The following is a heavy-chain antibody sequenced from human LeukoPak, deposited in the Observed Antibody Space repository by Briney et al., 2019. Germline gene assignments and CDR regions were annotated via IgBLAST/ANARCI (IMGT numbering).Heavy chain of an antibody. CDR3: TRDLWWELQPGLPSDSFHI. J-gene: IGHJ3*02. CDR1: GFTFGDYA. V-gene: IGHV3-49*03. CDR2: IRSKTFGGTT. D-gene: IGHD1-26*01. Sequence: GGSLRLSCTPSGFTFGDYAMSWFRQAPGKGLEWVGFIRSKTFGGTTEYAASVKGRFGMSRDDSKSVASLQMNSLKIEDTAVYYCTRDLWWELQPGLPSDSFHIWGQGTLVTVSS.